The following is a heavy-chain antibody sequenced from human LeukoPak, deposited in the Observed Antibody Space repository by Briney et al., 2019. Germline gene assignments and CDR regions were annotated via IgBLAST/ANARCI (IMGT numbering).Heavy chain of an antibody. CDR3: AKGPSGGDNYFDY. Sequence: PGGSLRLSCAASGFTFDDYAMHWVRQAPGKGLEWVSGISWNSGSIGYADSVKGRFTISRDNAKNSLYLQMNSLRAEDTASYYCAKGPSGGDNYFDYWGQGTLVTVSS. CDR2: ISWNSGSI. CDR1: GFTFDDYA. D-gene: IGHD1-26*01. V-gene: IGHV3-9*01. J-gene: IGHJ4*02.